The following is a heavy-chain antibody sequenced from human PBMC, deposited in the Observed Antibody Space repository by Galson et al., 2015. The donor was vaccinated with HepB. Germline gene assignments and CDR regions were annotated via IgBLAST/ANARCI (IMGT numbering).Heavy chain of an antibody. CDR1: GGSVSSGSYY. J-gene: IGHJ4*02. CDR3: ARVPYTDWLLYHGYYFDY. Sequence: ETLSLTCTVSGGSVSSGSYYWSWIRQPPGKGLEWIGYIYYSGSTNYNPSLKSRVTISVDTSKNQFSLKLSSVTAADTAVYYCARVPYTDWLLYHGYYFDYWGQGTLVTVSS. CDR2: IYYSGST. V-gene: IGHV4-61*01. D-gene: IGHD3/OR15-3a*01.